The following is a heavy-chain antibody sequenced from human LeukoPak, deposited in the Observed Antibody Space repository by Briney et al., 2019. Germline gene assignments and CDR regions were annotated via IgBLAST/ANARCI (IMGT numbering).Heavy chain of an antibody. D-gene: IGHD2-2*01. CDR2: ISYGGSNK. J-gene: IGHJ3*02. CDR3: ARVFDIVVVPAAMFGAFDI. CDR1: EFTFSNYA. V-gene: IGHV3-30*04. Sequence: GRSLRLSCVASEFTFSNYAMHWVRQAPGKGLEWVAVISYGGSNKYYADSVKGRFTISRDNSKNTLYLQMNSLRAEDTAVYYCARVFDIVVVPAAMFGAFDIWGQGTMVTVSS.